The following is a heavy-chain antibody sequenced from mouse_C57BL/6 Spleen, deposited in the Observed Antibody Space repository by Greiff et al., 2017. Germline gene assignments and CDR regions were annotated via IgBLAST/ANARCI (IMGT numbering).Heavy chain of an antibody. D-gene: IGHD2-1*01. CDR1: GYTFTDYY. V-gene: IGHV1-26*01. J-gene: IGHJ2*01. CDR3: ASNYENFDY. CDR2: INPNNGGT. Sequence: EVQLQQSGPELVKPGASVKISCKASGYTFTDYYMNWVKQSHGKSLEWIGDINPNNGGTSYNQKFKGKATLTVDKSSSTAYMELRSLTSEDSAVYYCASNYENFDYWGQGTTLTVSS.